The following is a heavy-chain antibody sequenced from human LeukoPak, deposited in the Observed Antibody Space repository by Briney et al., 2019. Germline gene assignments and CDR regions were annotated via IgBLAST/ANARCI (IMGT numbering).Heavy chain of an antibody. CDR2: IKQDGGEK. Sequence: GGSLRLSCAASGFTFSSYWMSWVRQAPGKGLEWVANIKQDGGEKYYVDSVKGRFTISRDNAKNSLYLQMNSLRAEDTAVYYCXXXXXXXXXYSEWDYYMDVWGKGTTVTVSS. D-gene: IGHD2-21*01. CDR1: GFTFSSYW. CDR3: XXXXXXXXXYSEWDYYMDV. V-gene: IGHV3-7*01. J-gene: IGHJ6*03.